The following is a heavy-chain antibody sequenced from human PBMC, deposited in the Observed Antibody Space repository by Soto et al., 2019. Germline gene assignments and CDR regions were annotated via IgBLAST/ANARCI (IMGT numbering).Heavy chain of an antibody. V-gene: IGHV3-11*06. CDR3: ARVSGPVYYDFWSGYYANFDY. J-gene: IGHJ4*02. D-gene: IGHD3-3*01. CDR1: GFTFSDYY. CDR2: ISSSSSYT. Sequence: PGGSLRLSCAASGFTFSDYYMSWIRQAPGKGLEWVSYISSSSSYTNYADSVKGRFTISRDNAKNSLYLQMNSLRAEDTAVYYCARVSGPVYYDFWSGYYANFDYWGQGTLVTVSS.